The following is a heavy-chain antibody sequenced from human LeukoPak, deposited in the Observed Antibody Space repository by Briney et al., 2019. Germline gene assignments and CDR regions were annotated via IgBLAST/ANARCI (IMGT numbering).Heavy chain of an antibody. J-gene: IGHJ4*02. CDR1: GGSFSGYY. D-gene: IGHD3-22*01. Sequence: SETLSLTCAVYGGSFSGYYWSWIRQPPGKGLEWIGEINHSGSTNYNPSLKSRVTMSVDTSKNQFSLKLSSVTAADTAVYYCARGRTHDSSGYYGDFDYWGQGTLVTVSS. V-gene: IGHV4-34*01. CDR3: ARGRTHDSSGYYGDFDY. CDR2: INHSGST.